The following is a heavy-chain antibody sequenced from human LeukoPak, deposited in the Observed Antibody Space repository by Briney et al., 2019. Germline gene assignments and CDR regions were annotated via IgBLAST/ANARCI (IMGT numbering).Heavy chain of an antibody. D-gene: IGHD3-10*01. CDR3: ARADGEYSCGPPTFDY. CDR2: IYYSGST. V-gene: IGHV4-39*07. CDR1: GGSISSSSYY. J-gene: IGHJ4*02. Sequence: PSETLSLTCTVSGGSISSSSYYWGWIRQPPGKGLEWIGSIYYSGSTYYNPSLKSRVTISVDTSKNQFSLKLSSVTAADTAVYYCARADGEYSCGPPTFDYWGQGTLVTVSS.